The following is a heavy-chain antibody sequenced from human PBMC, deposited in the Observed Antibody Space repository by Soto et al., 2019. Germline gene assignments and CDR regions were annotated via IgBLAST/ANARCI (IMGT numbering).Heavy chain of an antibody. CDR1: GGTFSSYA. CDR2: IIPIFGTA. Sequence: SVKVSCKASGGTFSSYAISWVRQAPGQGLEWMGGIIPIFGTANYAQKFQGRVTITADESTSTAYMELSSPRSEDTAVYYCARGYCSSTSCYIAGGWFDPWGQGTLVTVSS. CDR3: ARGYCSSTSCYIAGGWFDP. J-gene: IGHJ5*02. V-gene: IGHV1-69*13. D-gene: IGHD2-2*02.